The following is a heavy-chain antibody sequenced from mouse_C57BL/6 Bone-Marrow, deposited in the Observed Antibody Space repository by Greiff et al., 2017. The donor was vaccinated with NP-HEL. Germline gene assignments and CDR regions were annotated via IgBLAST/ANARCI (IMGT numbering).Heavy chain of an antibody. CDR3: TSNYGSSYPGWFAY. CDR2: IDPENGDT. V-gene: IGHV14-4*01. J-gene: IGHJ3*01. D-gene: IGHD1-1*01. CDR1: GFNIKDDY. Sequence: VQLQQSGAELVRPGASVKLSCTASGFNIKDDYMHWVKQRPEQGLEWIGWIDPENGDTEYASKFQGKATITADTSSNTAYLQLSSLTSEDTAVYYCTSNYGSSYPGWFAYWGQGTLVTVSA.